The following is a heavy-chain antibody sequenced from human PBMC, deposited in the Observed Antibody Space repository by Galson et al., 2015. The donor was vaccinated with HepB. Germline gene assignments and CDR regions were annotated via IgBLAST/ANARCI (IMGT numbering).Heavy chain of an antibody. V-gene: IGHV4-30-2*01. D-gene: IGHD3-3*01. CDR1: GGSISSGGYS. CDR3: ASLLWSGYFFDY. J-gene: IGHJ4*02. Sequence: TLSLTCAVSGGSISSGGYSWSWIRQPPGKGLEWIGYIYHSGSTYYNPSLKSRVTISVDRSKNQFSLKLSSVTAADTAVYYCASLLWSGYFFDYWGQGTLVTVSS. CDR2: IYHSGST.